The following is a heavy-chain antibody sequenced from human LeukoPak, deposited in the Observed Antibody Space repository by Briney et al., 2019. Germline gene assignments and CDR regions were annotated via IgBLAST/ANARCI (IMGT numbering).Heavy chain of an antibody. D-gene: IGHD6-13*01. CDR3: AKDRAYSSSPAYFQH. CDR2: ISGSGGTT. V-gene: IGHV3-23*01. J-gene: IGHJ1*01. CDR1: GFTFTTFA. Sequence: GGSLRLSCAASGFTFTTFALSWVRQAPGKGLEWVSSISGSGGTTYFADSVKGRFTISRDNSKNTLFLQTNSLRADDTAVYYCAKDRAYSSSPAYFQHWGQGTLVIVSS.